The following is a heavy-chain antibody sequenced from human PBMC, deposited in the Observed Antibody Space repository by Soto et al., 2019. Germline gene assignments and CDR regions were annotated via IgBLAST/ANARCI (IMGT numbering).Heavy chain of an antibody. CDR3: ARWVVAATHYYYYGMDV. V-gene: IGHV1-18*01. CDR2: ISAYNGNT. CDR1: GYTFTSYG. D-gene: IGHD2-15*01. Sequence: QVQLVQSGAEVKKPGASVKVSCKASGYTFTSYGISWVRQAPGQGLEWMGWISAYNGNTNYAQKLQGRVTMTTDTSTSTAYMELRSLRSDDTAVYYCARWVVAATHYYYYGMDVWGQGTTVTVSS. J-gene: IGHJ6*02.